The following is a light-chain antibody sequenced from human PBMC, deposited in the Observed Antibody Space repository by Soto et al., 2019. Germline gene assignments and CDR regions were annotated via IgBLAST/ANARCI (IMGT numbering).Light chain of an antibody. CDR3: QQYGSSPPWT. CDR2: GAS. J-gene: IGKJ1*01. CDR1: QSVSSNY. V-gene: IGKV3-20*01. Sequence: EIVLTQSPGTLSLSPGKRATLSCRASQSVSSNYLAWYQQKPGQAPRLLIYGASSRDTGIPDRFSGSGSGTDFTLTISRLEPEDFVVYYCQQYGSSPPWTFGQGTKVDIK.